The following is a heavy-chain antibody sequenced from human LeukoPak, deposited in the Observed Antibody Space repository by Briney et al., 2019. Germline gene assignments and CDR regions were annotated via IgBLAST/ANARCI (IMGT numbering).Heavy chain of an antibody. CDR2: ITTYNGNT. J-gene: IGHJ4*02. CDR3: ARGYDYGDYVGDFNY. D-gene: IGHD4-17*01. Sequence: ASVKVSCKGSGYTFTSYPISWVRQPPGRGLEWMGWITTYNGNTNYAQKLQGRVTMTTDTSTSTAYMDLRGLRSDDTAVYYCARGYDYGDYVGDFNYWGQGTLVTVSS. CDR1: GYTFTSYP. V-gene: IGHV1-18*01.